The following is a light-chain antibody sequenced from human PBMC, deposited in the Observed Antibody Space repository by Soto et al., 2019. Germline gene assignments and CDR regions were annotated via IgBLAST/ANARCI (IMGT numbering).Light chain of an antibody. CDR2: DTT. Sequence: QSVVTQEPSLTVSPGGTVTLTCGSSTGTVTSSHYPYWFQQKPGQAPRTLIFDTTNRHSWTPARFSGSLLGDKAALTLSGAQPEDEAEYHCSLIYADTWVFGGGTKVTVL. CDR3: SLIYADTWV. J-gene: IGLJ2*01. V-gene: IGLV7-46*01. CDR1: TGTVTSSHY.